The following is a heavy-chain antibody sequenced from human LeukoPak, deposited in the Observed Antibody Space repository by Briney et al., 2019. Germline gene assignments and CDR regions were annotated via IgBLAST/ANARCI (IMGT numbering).Heavy chain of an antibody. CDR1: RYSFTNYC. J-gene: IGHJ4*02. V-gene: IGHV5-51*01. D-gene: IGHD1-26*01. CDR2: IFPGDSDI. Sequence: GESLNISCNTSRYSFTNYCIGSMRHKPGKGLEWMGIIFPGDSDINSSPSFQGQVSLSADQSITSPYLQWDSLKASDSAMYYCVSHQRWSYHFDYWGQGTQVTVS. CDR3: VSHQRWSYHFDY.